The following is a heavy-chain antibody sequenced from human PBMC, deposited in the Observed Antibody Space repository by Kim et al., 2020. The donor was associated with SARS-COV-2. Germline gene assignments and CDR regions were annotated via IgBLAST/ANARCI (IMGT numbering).Heavy chain of an antibody. CDR1: GFTFSSYA. Sequence: GGSLRLSCAASGFTFSSYAMHWVRQAPGKGLEWVAVISYDGSNKYYADSVKGRFTISRDNSKNTLYLQMNSLRAEDTAVYYCAREFYDLWSGYYTRGVDYWGQGTLVTVSS. J-gene: IGHJ4*02. CDR3: AREFYDLWSGYYTRGVDY. D-gene: IGHD3-3*01. CDR2: ISYDGSNK. V-gene: IGHV3-30*04.